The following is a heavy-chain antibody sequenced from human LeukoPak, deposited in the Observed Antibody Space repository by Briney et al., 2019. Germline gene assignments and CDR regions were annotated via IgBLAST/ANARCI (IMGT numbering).Heavy chain of an antibody. Sequence: GGSLRLSCEASGFTFSRDWMTWVRQAPGKGLEWVANIKEDGSVKHYLDPVRGRFTVSRDNAKSSMYLQMNSLRAEDTAMYYCARYNDIPIGDPLDIWGQGTKVTVSS. CDR2: IKEDGSVK. CDR1: GFTFSRDW. CDR3: ARYNDIPIGDPLDI. J-gene: IGHJ3*02. D-gene: IGHD3-16*01. V-gene: IGHV3-7*03.